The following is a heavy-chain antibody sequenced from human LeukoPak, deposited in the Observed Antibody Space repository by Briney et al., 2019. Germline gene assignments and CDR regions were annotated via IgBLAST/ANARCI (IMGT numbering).Heavy chain of an antibody. J-gene: IGHJ5*01. CDR2: ISAYNGNT. Sequence: ASVKVSCKASGYTFTSYGISWVRQAPGQGLEWMGWISAYNGNTNYAQKRQGRVTMTTDTSTSTVYMELRNLRSDDTAVYYCARDLWNFYDDSGYNRDFDSWGQGTLVTVSS. CDR3: ARDLWNFYDDSGYNRDFDS. D-gene: IGHD3-22*01. CDR1: GYTFTSYG. V-gene: IGHV1-18*01.